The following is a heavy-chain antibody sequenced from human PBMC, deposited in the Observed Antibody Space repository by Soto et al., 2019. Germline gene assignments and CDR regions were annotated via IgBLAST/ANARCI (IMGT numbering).Heavy chain of an antibody. Sequence: QVQLVQSGAEVKKPGSSVKVSCKASGGTFSSYAISWVRQAPGQGLEWMGGIIPISGTANYAQKFQGRVTITADESTSTGYMELSSPRSEDTAVYYCARSQGSSTSLEIYYYYYYGKDVWGQGTTVTVSS. CDR3: ARSQGSSTSLEIYYYYYYGKDV. J-gene: IGHJ6*02. CDR2: IIPISGTA. V-gene: IGHV1-69*01. D-gene: IGHD2-2*01. CDR1: GGTFSSYA.